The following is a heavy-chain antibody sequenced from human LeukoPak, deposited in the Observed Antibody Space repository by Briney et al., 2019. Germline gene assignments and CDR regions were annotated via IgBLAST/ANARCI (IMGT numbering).Heavy chain of an antibody. J-gene: IGHJ6*03. V-gene: IGHV3-20*04. CDR2: INWNGGST. Sequence: GGSLRLSCAASGFTFDDYGMSWVRQAPGKGLEWVSGINWNGGSTGYADSVKGRFTISRDNAKNSLYLQMNSLRAEDTALYYCASSSGWFSYYYMDVWGKGTTVTVSS. CDR3: ASSSGWFSYYYMDV. CDR1: GFTFDDYG. D-gene: IGHD6-19*01.